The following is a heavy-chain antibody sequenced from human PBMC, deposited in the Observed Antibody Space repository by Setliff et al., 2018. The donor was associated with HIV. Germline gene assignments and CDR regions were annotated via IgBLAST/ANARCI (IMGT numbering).Heavy chain of an antibody. J-gene: IGHJ4*02. Sequence: ASVKVSCKTSGYTFTDYFMHWVRQAPGQGLEWMVWIHPNSGGTVYAQKFQGRVTMTRDTSIGTAYMALSRLRSDDTAVYYCARQFSNSLDYWGQGALVTVSS. CDR1: GYTFTDYF. CDR2: IHPNSGGT. V-gene: IGHV1-2*02. D-gene: IGHD2-8*01. CDR3: ARQFSNSLDY.